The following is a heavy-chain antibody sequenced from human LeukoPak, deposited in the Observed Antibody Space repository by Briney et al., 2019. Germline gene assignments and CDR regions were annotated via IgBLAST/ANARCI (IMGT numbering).Heavy chain of an antibody. Sequence: GGSLRLPCAASGFTFSSYAMSWVRQAPGKGLEWVSIIDYTGGSTHYTDSVKGRFTISRDNSKTTLYLQMSSLRDEDTALYYCAKTHPDYWFYDYWGRGTLVTVSS. J-gene: IGHJ4*02. CDR3: AKTHPDYWFYDY. V-gene: IGHV3-23*01. D-gene: IGHD2-8*02. CDR2: IDYTGGST. CDR1: GFTFSSYA.